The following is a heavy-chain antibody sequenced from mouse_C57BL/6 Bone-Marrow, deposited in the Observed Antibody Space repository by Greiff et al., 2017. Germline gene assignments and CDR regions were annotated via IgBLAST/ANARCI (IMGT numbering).Heavy chain of an antibody. D-gene: IGHD2-4*01. Sequence: QVQLQQSGAELVRPGASVTLSCKASGYTFTDYEMHWVKQTPVHGLEWIGAIDPETGGTAYNQKFKGKAILTADKSSSTAYMELRSLTSEDSAVYYCTRSGDDNDPFYWGRGTTLTVSS. CDR3: TRSGDDNDPFY. CDR1: GYTFTDYE. V-gene: IGHV1-15*01. J-gene: IGHJ2*01. CDR2: IDPETGGT.